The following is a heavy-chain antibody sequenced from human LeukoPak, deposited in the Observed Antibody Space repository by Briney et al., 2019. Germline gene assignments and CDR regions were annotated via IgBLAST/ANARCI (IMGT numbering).Heavy chain of an antibody. J-gene: IGHJ4*02. D-gene: IGHD4/OR15-4a*01. CDR3: ARFQGAHY. V-gene: IGHV3-21*01. Sequence: GGSLSLSCAASGFTFSSYSMNWVRQAPGMGLEWVSSISSSSSYIYYADSVKGRFTISRDNTKNSLYLQMNSLRAEDTAVYYCARFQGAHYWGQGTLVTVSS. CDR1: GFTFSSYS. CDR2: ISSSSSYI.